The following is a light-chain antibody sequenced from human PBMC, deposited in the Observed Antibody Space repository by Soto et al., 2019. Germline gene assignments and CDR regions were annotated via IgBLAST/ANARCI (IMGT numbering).Light chain of an antibody. CDR1: QSVSSY. V-gene: IGKV3-11*01. J-gene: IGKJ2*01. CDR3: QQRSNLMYT. Sequence: EIVLTQSPATLSLSPGERATLSCRASQSVSSYLAWYQQKPGQAPRLLIYDASSRATGIPARFSGSGSGTDFTLTISSIEPEYFAVYYCQQRSNLMYTFGQGTKLEIK. CDR2: DAS.